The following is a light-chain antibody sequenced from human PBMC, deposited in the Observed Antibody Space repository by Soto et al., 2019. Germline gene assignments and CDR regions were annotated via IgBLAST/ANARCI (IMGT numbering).Light chain of an antibody. V-gene: IGLV3-25*02. J-gene: IGLJ2*01. Sequence: SYELTQPPSVSVSPGQTARITCSGDSLPKQYPYWYQQRPGQAPLLLIYRDNERPSGIPERFSGSSSGTTVTLTISGVQAEDEADCYCQSADTSGTVVFGGATKLTVL. CDR2: RDN. CDR1: SLPKQY. CDR3: QSADTSGTVV.